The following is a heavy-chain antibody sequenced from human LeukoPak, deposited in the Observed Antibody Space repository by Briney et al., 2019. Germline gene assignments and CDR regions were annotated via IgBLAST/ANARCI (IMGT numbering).Heavy chain of an antibody. J-gene: IGHJ6*03. V-gene: IGHV3-23*01. CDR1: GFTFSSYG. CDR2: ISGSGGDT. CDR3: AKGGSGSYGWYSYYYMDV. D-gene: IGHD3-10*01. Sequence: PGGSLRLSCAASGFTFSSYGMHWVRQAPGKGLEWVSAISGSGGDTYYADSVKGRFTISRDNSKNTLFLQMNYLKTDDTAVYFCAKGGSGSYGWYSYYYMDVWGKGTTVTISS.